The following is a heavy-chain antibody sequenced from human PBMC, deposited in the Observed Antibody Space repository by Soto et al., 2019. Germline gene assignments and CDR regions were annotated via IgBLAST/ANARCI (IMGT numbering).Heavy chain of an antibody. CDR2: IIPIFGTA. D-gene: IGHD6-19*01. Sequence: SVKVSCNASGGTFSSYAISWVRQAPGQGLEWMGGIIPIFGTANYAQKFQGRVTITADESTSTAYMELSSLRSEDTAVYYCARSIAVDGKIWLGRTDYSGMDVLGQGTTANVSS. CDR3: ARSIAVDGKIWLGRTDYSGMDV. V-gene: IGHV1-69*13. CDR1: GGTFSSYA. J-gene: IGHJ6*02.